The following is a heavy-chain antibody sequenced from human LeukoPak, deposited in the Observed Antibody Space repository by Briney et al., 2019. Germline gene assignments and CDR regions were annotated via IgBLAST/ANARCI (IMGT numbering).Heavy chain of an antibody. Sequence: PGGSLRLSCTASGFSFGTYSVHWVRQAPGKGLEWISYMSNRGSPRRYADSVKGRFTISRDNGQNSLFLQMDSLRAEGTAVYYCARENASGGFFDYWGQGTLVTVSS. CDR1: GFSFGTYS. CDR3: ARENASGGFFDY. D-gene: IGHD6-19*01. V-gene: IGHV3-48*01. J-gene: IGHJ4*02. CDR2: MSNRGSPR.